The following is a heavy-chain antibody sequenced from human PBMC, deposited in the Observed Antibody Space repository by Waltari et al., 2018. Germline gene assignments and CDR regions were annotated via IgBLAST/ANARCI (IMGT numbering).Heavy chain of an antibody. D-gene: IGHD6-13*01. J-gene: IGHJ4*02. V-gene: IGHV3-74*01. CDR1: GFIFSTYW. CDR3: VRENIAAAGLES. Sequence: EVQLVESGGSLVQPGGSLRLSCVASGFIFSTYWMDWVRQAPGKGLVWVARINSDGSSTTYGDSVKGRFTISRDNAKNTLYLHMSSLRAEDTAVYYCVRENIAAAGLESWGQGTLVTVSS. CDR2: INSDGSST.